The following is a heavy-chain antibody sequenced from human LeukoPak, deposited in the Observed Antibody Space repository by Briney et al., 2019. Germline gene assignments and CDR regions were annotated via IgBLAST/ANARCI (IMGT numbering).Heavy chain of an antibody. Sequence: ASVKVSCKTSGYTFISYGISWVRQAPRQGLEWMGWISAYNGNTNYAQKLQGRVTMTTDTSTSTAYMELRSLRSDDTAVYYCARARMIRGVINHMDVWGKGTTVTISS. CDR3: ARARMIRGVINHMDV. D-gene: IGHD3-10*01. V-gene: IGHV1-18*01. J-gene: IGHJ6*03. CDR1: GYTFISYG. CDR2: ISAYNGNT.